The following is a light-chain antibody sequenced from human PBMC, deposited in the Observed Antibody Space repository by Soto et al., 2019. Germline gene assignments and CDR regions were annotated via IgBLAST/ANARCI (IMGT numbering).Light chain of an antibody. J-gene: IGKJ2*01. Sequence: DIQMTQSPSSLSASVGDSITITCRPSQNMTRYLNWFQQKAGQAPKLLIYAASSLQSGVPSRFSGGGSGADFTLSISSLQPEDFATYYCQQYNDFQYTFGPGTKLEI. V-gene: IGKV1-39*01. CDR3: QQYNDFQYT. CDR2: AAS. CDR1: QNMTRY.